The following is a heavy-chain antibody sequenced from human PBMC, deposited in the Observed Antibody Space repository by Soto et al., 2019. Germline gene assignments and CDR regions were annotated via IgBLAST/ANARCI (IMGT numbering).Heavy chain of an antibody. V-gene: IGHV3-23*01. CDR3: AEEYDSSGYYPDY. J-gene: IGHJ4*02. CDR1: GFTFSKYA. CDR2: ISGSGGST. D-gene: IGHD3-22*01. Sequence: EVQLLESGGGLVQPGGSLRLSCAASGFTFSKYALTWVRQAPGKGLEWVSVISGSGGSTYFADSVKGRFTISRDNSKNTMYLQMSSLRAEDTAVYYCAEEYDSSGYYPDYWGQGTLVTVSS.